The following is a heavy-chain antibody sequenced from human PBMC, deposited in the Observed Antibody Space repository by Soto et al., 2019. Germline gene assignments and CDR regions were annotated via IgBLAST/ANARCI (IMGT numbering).Heavy chain of an antibody. Sequence: ASVKVSCKASGGTFSSYAISWVRQALGQGLEWMGGIIPIFGTANYAQKFQGRVTITADASTSTAYMELSSLRSEDTAVYYCARFPYYDFWSGKKGDTYYYYHRMDVWGQGTTVTVSS. CDR2: IIPIFGTA. J-gene: IGHJ6*02. CDR1: GGTFSSYA. V-gene: IGHV1-69*13. D-gene: IGHD3-3*01. CDR3: ARFPYYDFWSGKKGDTYYYYHRMDV.